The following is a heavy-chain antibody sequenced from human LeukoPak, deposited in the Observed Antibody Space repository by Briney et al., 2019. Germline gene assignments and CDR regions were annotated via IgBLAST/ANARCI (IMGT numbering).Heavy chain of an antibody. CDR1: GFTFDEYG. V-gene: IGHV3-20*01. J-gene: IGHJ6*03. Sequence: GGSLRLSCASSGFTFDEYGMSWVRQAPGKGLEWVSGINWNGGSTGYADSVKGRFTISRDNAKNSLYLQMNSLRAEDTALYHCARGCRSWYYYYMDAWGKGTTVTVSS. CDR2: INWNGGST. D-gene: IGHD6-13*01. CDR3: ARGCRSWYYYYMDA.